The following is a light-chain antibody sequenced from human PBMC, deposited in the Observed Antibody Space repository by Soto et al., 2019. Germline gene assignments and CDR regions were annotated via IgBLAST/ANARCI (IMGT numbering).Light chain of an antibody. CDR1: QSVSSSY. J-gene: IGKJ5*01. CDR2: GAS. V-gene: IGKV3-20*01. Sequence: EIVLPQSPGTLSLSPGERATLSCRASQSVSSSYLAWYQQKPGQAPRLLIYGASSRATGIPDRFSGSGSGTDFTLTISRLESEDFAVYYCQQYGSSPSTFGQGKRLEIK. CDR3: QQYGSSPST.